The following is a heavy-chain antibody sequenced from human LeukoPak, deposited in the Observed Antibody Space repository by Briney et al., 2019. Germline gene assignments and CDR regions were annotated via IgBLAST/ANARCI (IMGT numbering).Heavy chain of an antibody. CDR3: ASRESLPHYYDSSGYFPYFDY. D-gene: IGHD3-22*01. V-gene: IGHV4-34*01. Sequence: SETLSLTCAVYGGSFSGYYWSWIRQPPGKGLEWIGEINHSGSTNYNPSLKSRVTISVDTSKNQFSLKLSSVTAADTAVYYCASRESLPHYYDSSGYFPYFDYWGQGTLVTVSS. CDR2: INHSGST. J-gene: IGHJ4*02. CDR1: GGSFSGYY.